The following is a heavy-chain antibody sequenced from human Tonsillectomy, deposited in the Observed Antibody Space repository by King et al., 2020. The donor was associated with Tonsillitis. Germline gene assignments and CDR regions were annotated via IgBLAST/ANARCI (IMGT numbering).Heavy chain of an antibody. J-gene: IGHJ4*02. V-gene: IGHV4-34*01. Sequence: VQLPQWGAGLLKPSETLSLTCGVYGGSLSGYYWNWIRQPPGKGLEWIGEINHSGSTNYNPSLKSRVTISVDTSKNQFSLKLSSVTAADTAVYYCARDLSSSSFDYWGQGTLVTVSS. CDR2: INHSGST. CDR1: GGSLSGYY. CDR3: ARDLSSSSFDY. D-gene: IGHD6-6*01.